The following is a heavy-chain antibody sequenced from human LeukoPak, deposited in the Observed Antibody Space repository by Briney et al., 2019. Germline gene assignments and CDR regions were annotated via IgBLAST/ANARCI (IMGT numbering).Heavy chain of an antibody. CDR3: ARDESYYDILTGHNDAFDI. D-gene: IGHD3-9*01. Sequence: GGSLRLSCAASGFTFSSYSMSWVRQAPGKGLEWVSSISSSSSYIYYADSVKGRFTISRDNAKNSLYLQMNSLRAEDTAVYYCARDESYYDILTGHNDAFDIWGQGTMVTVSS. CDR1: GFTFSSYS. J-gene: IGHJ3*02. CDR2: ISSSSSYI. V-gene: IGHV3-21*04.